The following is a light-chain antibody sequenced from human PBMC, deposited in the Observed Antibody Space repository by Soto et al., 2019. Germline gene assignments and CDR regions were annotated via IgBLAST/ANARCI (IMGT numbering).Light chain of an antibody. CDR2: WAS. Sequence: DIVMTQSPDSLAVSLGERATINCKSSQSVLYSSNNKNYLAWYQQEPGQPPKLLIYWASTRESGVPDRFSGSGSGTDFTLTISSLQAEDVAVYYCQRYYSAPQTFGQGTKVEIK. CDR1: QSVLYSSNNKNY. CDR3: QRYYSAPQT. V-gene: IGKV4-1*01. J-gene: IGKJ1*01.